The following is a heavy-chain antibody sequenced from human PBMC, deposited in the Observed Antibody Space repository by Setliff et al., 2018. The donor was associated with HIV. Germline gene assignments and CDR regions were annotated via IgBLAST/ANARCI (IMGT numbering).Heavy chain of an antibody. D-gene: IGHD6-19*01. CDR3: ARGPARAVARPGWLDP. V-gene: IGHV4-34*01. CDR2: IYYSGNT. Sequence: PSETLSLTCAVYGGSFSSYYWGWIRQPPGKGLEWIGSIYYSGNTYYNPSLKSRVTISVDKSKNQFSLKLSSVTAADTAVYYCARGPARAVARPGWLDPWGQGTLVTVSS. CDR1: GGSFSSYY. J-gene: IGHJ5*02.